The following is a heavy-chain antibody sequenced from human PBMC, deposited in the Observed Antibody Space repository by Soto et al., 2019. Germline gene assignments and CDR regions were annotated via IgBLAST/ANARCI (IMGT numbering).Heavy chain of an antibody. CDR1: GGSILGSSYY. CDR3: SRGSFYYENSGYYYAD. CDR2: MYYTGTT. V-gene: IGHV4-39*02. Sequence: PSETLSLTCTVPGGSILGSSYYWGWIRQPPGKGLEWIGSMYYTGTTYYSPSLQSRVTISFDTSKNQVSLKLTSVTAADTAVYFCSRGSFYYENSGYYYADWDQGALVTVSS. J-gene: IGHJ4*02. D-gene: IGHD3-22*01.